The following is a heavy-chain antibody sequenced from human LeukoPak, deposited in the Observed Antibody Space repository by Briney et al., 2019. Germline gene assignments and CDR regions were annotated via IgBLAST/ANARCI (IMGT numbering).Heavy chain of an antibody. V-gene: IGHV1-18*01. D-gene: IGHD1-26*01. CDR1: GYTFTSYG. CDR3: ATGGRWELPRPHAFEI. Sequence: ASVKVSCKASGYTFTSYGINWVRQAPGQGLEWMGWISAYNGHTNYAQKLQGRVTVSTDTSTSTAYMELRSLRSDDTAVYYCATGGRWELPRPHAFEIWGQGTMVTVSS. J-gene: IGHJ3*02. CDR2: ISAYNGHT.